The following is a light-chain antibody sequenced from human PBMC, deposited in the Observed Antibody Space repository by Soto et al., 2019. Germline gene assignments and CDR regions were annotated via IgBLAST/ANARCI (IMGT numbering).Light chain of an antibody. J-gene: IGKJ5*01. CDR1: QSFSSW. V-gene: IGKV1-5*01. CDR2: DAS. Sequence: DIQMTQSPSTLSASVGDTDTITCRASQSFSSWLAWYQQKPGKAPNLLIYDASILQSGVPSRFSGSVSGTEFTLTISSLQPEDFATYYCQRYNSHSPFGQGTRLEIK. CDR3: QRYNSHSP.